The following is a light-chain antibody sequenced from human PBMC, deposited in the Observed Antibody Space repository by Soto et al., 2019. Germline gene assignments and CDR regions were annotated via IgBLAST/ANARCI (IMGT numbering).Light chain of an antibody. V-gene: IGKV1-33*01. CDR3: QQYDKHPPIFN. Sequence: DIQMTQSPSSLSASVGDRVTITCQASQDISNYLNWYQQKPGKAPKLLIDDASNLEPWVPSRFCASGSGTDSTFTISSPQPEDIATYYFQQYDKHPPIFNFGPGTKVDIK. CDR2: DAS. CDR1: QDISNY. J-gene: IGKJ3*01.